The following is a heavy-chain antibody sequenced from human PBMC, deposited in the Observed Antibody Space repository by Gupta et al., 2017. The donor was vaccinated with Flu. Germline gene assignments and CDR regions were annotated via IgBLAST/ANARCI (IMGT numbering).Heavy chain of an antibody. CDR2: WNDDK. Sequence: WNDDKRYSPSLKSRLTITKDTSKNQVVLTMTNMDPVDTATYYCAHRRRRGTIFGSSWDWFDPWGQGTLVTVSS. V-gene: IGHV2-5*01. D-gene: IGHD3-3*01. CDR3: AHRRRRGTIFGSSWDWFDP. J-gene: IGHJ5*02.